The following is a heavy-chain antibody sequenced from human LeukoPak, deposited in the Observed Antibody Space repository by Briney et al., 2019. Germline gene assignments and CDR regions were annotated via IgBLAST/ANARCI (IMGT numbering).Heavy chain of an antibody. CDR1: GGTFSSYA. V-gene: IGHV1-69*05. Sequence: GASVKISCKASGGTFSSYAISWVRQAPGQGLEWMGRIIPIFGTANYAQKFQGRVTITTDESTSTAYMELSSLRSEDTAVYYCARDALRTGYLAGYYYYMDVWGKGTTVTVSS. CDR2: IIPIFGTA. J-gene: IGHJ6*03. CDR3: ARDALRTGYLAGYYYYMDV. D-gene: IGHD3/OR15-3a*01.